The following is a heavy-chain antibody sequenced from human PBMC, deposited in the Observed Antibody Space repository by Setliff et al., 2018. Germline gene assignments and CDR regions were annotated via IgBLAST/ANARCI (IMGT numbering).Heavy chain of an antibody. J-gene: IGHJ4*02. CDR2: INHSGST. V-gene: IGHV4-4*02. Sequence: SETLSLTCAVSGGSISSSNWWSWVRQPPGKGLEWIGEINHSGSTNYNPSLKSRVTISVDTSKNQFSLKLSSVTAADTAVYYCARGSARRGYYGSGSYYRGFDYWGQGTLVTVSS. CDR1: GGSISSSNW. CDR3: ARGSARRGYYGSGSYYRGFDY. D-gene: IGHD3-10*01.